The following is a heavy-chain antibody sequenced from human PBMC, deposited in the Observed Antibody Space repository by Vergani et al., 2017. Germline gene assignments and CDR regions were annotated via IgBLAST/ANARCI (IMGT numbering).Heavy chain of an antibody. Sequence: QVQLVQSGAEVKKPGSSVKVSCKASGGTFSSYAISWVRQAPGQGLEWMGGIIPIFGTANYAQKFQGRVTITADKSTSTAYMELSSLRSEDTAVYYCAKYDFWSGYNLNYYFDYWGQGTLVTVSS. CDR1: GGTFSSYA. J-gene: IGHJ4*02. CDR3: AKYDFWSGYNLNYYFDY. V-gene: IGHV1-69*06. CDR2: IIPIFGTA. D-gene: IGHD3-3*01.